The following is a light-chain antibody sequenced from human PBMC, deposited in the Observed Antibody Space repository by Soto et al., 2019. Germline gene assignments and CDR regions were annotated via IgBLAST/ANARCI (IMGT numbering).Light chain of an antibody. Sequence: DIQMTQSPSSLSASVGDRVTITCRASQGIRSDLGWYQQKPGKAPKRLIYAASRLQSGVPSRFSAGGSGTEFILTISSLQPEDFATYSCLQHNDYPYTFGQGTKVDIK. CDR3: LQHNDYPYT. CDR1: QGIRSD. V-gene: IGKV1-17*01. J-gene: IGKJ2*01. CDR2: AAS.